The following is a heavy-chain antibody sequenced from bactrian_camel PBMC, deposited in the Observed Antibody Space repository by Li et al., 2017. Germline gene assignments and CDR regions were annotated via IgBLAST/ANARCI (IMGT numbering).Heavy chain of an antibody. D-gene: IGHD1*01. CDR2: TYTGVGYGRK. J-gene: IGHJ4*01. Sequence: HVQLVESGGGTVQDGASLRLSCVAAAPKFPTSTYCMAWFRQVAGKEREAVATTYTGVGYGRKWYADSVKDRFAISISIDDATNTLYLLMANLKPEDSGVYSCAADRLGHGAGLCYPTYWFNFRGSGTQVTVS. CDR1: KFPTSTYC. V-gene: IGHV3S1*01.